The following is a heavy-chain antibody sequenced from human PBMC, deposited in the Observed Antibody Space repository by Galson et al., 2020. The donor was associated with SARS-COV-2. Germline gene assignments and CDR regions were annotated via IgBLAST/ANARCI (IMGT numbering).Heavy chain of an antibody. CDR3: ATSYSSGWYAFDY. J-gene: IGHJ4*02. V-gene: IGHV4-59*01. Sequence: ETSETLSLTCTVSGGSIRSYYWSWIRQSPGKGLEWIGYIYYIGGTNYNPSLKSRVSISVDTSKNQFSLNLTSVTAADTAVYYCATSYSSGWYAFDYWGRGALVTVS. CDR1: GGSIRSYY. D-gene: IGHD6-19*01. CDR2: IYYIGGT.